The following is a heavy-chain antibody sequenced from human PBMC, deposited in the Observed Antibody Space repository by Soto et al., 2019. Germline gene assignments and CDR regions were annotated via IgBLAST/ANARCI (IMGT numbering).Heavy chain of an antibody. J-gene: IGHJ4*02. D-gene: IGHD6-13*01. CDR3: ARGQFWRSSFDY. Sequence: QVQLQQWGAGLLKPSETLSLTCAVYGGSFSGYYWSWIRQPPGKGLEWIGEINHSGSTNCNPSLKRRVTISVDTSKNQFSLKLSSVTAADTAVYYCARGQFWRSSFDYWGQGTLVTVSS. CDR2: INHSGST. V-gene: IGHV4-34*01. CDR1: GGSFSGYY.